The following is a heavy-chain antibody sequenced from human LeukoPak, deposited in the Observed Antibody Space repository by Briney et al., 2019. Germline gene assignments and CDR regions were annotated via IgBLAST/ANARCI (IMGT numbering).Heavy chain of an antibody. CDR3: ARDRNFVVVPISFVVDY. J-gene: IGHJ4*02. D-gene: IGHD2-15*01. Sequence: PGRSLRLSCAASRFTFSSFAMHWVRQAPGKGLEWVAVISYDGNNQYYADSVKGRFTISRDNAKNTLYLQMSSLRAEDTAVYYCARDRNFVVVPISFVVDYWGQGTLVTVSS. CDR2: ISYDGNNQ. CDR1: RFTFSSFA. V-gene: IGHV3-30-3*01.